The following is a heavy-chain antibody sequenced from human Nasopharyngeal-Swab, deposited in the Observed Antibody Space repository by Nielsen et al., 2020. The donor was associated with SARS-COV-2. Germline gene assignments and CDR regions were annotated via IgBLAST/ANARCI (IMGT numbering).Heavy chain of an antibody. D-gene: IGHD6-13*01. CDR3: ATLSSSWYEYYFDY. Sequence: AETLSLTCTVSGGSISSSTYYWAWIRQPPGKGLEWIGSIYYGGSTYYNPSLKSRVTISVDTSKTQFSLKLSSVTAAHTAVYYCATLSSSWYEYYFDYWGQGTLVTVSS. CDR2: IYYGGST. J-gene: IGHJ4*02. CDR1: GGSISSSTYY. V-gene: IGHV4-39*01.